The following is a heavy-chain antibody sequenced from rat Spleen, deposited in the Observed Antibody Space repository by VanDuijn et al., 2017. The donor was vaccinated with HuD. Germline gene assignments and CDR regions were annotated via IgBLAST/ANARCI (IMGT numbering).Heavy chain of an antibody. CDR1: GFTFSNYY. J-gene: IGHJ4*01. Sequence: EVQLVESGGGLVQPGRSMKLSCAASGFTFSNYYMAWVRQAPTKGLEWVASISTGGGNTYYRDSVKGRFTISRDNAESTLYLQMDSLRSEATATYYCASLMDTPDYLGVMDAWGQGASVTVSS. CDR3: ASLMDTPDYLGVMDA. V-gene: IGHV5-25*01. CDR2: ISTGGGNT. D-gene: IGHD1-6*01.